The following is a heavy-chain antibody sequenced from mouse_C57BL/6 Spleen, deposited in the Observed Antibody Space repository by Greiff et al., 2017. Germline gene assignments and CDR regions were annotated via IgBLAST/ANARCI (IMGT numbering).Heavy chain of an antibody. CDR1: GYSITSGYY. CDR2: ISYDGSN. Sequence: EVQRVESGPGLVKPSQSLSLTCSVTGYSITSGYYWNWIRQFPGNKLEWMGYISYDGSNNYNPSLKNRISIPRDTSKNQFFLKLNSVTTEDTATYYCAREVAYYYAMDYWGQGTSVTVSS. CDR3: AREVAYYYAMDY. V-gene: IGHV3-6*01. D-gene: IGHD1-1*01. J-gene: IGHJ4*01.